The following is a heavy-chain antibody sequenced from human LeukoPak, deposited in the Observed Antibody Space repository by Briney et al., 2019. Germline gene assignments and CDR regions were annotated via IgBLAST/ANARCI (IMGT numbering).Heavy chain of an antibody. J-gene: IGHJ4*02. CDR3: ARHYYGSGSQDFDY. Sequence: SETLSLTCTVSGGSISSSGYYWGWIRQPPGKGLEWIGSIYYSGSTYYNPSLKSRVTISVDTSKNQFSLKLSSVTAADTAVYYCARHYYGSGSQDFDYWGQGTLVTVSS. D-gene: IGHD3-10*01. CDR1: GGSISSSGYY. V-gene: IGHV4-39*01. CDR2: IYYSGST.